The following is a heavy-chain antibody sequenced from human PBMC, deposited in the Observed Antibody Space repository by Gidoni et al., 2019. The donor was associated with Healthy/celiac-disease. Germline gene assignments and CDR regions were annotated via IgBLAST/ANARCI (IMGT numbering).Heavy chain of an antibody. CDR2: IYHSGST. V-gene: IGHV4-38-2*01. CDR1: GYSISSGYY. Sequence: QVQLQESGPGVVKPSETLSLTCAVSGYSISSGYYWGWIRQPPGKGLEWIGSIYHSGSTYYNPSLKSRVTISVDTSKNQCSLKLSSVTAADTAVYYCARVNTRNYYGSGSYDYWGQGTLVTVSS. CDR3: ARVNTRNYYGSGSYDY. J-gene: IGHJ4*02. D-gene: IGHD3-10*01.